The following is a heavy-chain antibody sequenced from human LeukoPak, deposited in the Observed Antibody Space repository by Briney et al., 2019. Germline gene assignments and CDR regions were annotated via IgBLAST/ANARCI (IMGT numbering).Heavy chain of an antibody. Sequence: SETLSLTCTVSGGSISSYYWSWIRQPPGKGLEWIGYIYYSGSTNYNPSLKSRVTISVDTSKNQFSLKLSSVTAADTAAYYCARGDTYYYDSSGYYYNWFDPWGQGTLVTVSS. D-gene: IGHD3-22*01. CDR1: GGSISSYY. CDR2: IYYSGST. J-gene: IGHJ5*02. CDR3: ARGDTYYYDSSGYYYNWFDP. V-gene: IGHV4-59*01.